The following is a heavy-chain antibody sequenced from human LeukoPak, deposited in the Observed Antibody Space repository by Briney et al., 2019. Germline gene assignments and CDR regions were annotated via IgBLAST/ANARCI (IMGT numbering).Heavy chain of an antibody. D-gene: IGHD6-6*01. V-gene: IGHV3-74*01. CDR3: ARVREYSSSSLYYYYYIDV. CDR2: INNDGSST. J-gene: IGHJ6*03. Sequence: GGSLRLSCGASGFTFSSYWMHWVRQAPGKGLVWVSRINNDGSSTSYADSVQGRFTISRDNAKNSLYLQMNSLRAEDTALYYCARVREYSSSSLYYYYYIDVWGKGTTVTVSS. CDR1: GFTFSSYW.